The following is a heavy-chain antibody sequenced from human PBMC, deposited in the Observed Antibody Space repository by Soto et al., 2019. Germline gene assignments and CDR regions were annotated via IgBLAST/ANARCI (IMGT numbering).Heavy chain of an antibody. CDR1: GGSFSGYY. J-gene: IGHJ5*02. D-gene: IGHD2-2*01. Sequence: PSETLSLTCTVSGGSFSGYYWCWIRQPPGKGLEWIGEINHSGSTNYNPYPKSRVTISVDTSKNQFSLKLSSVTAADTAVYYCARGPFPNRRVYCSCTDRRKLFAPWGQGTLVTGSS. CDR3: ARGPFPNRRVYCSCTDRRKLFAP. V-gene: IGHV4-34*01. CDR2: INHSGST.